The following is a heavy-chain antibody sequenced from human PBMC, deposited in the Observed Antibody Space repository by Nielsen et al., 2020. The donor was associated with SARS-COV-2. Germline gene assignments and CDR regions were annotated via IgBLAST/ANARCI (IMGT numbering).Heavy chain of an antibody. D-gene: IGHD2-2*01. V-gene: IGHV4-30-2*01. J-gene: IGHJ6*03. Sequence: SETLSLTCAVSGGSISSDIYSWSWVRQPPGKGLEWIGYMYYSGSTYYNPSLESRVTISVDRSKSQFSLRLTSVTAADTAVYYCAQDAAMSFYYYYMDVWGKGTTVTVSS. CDR3: AQDAAMSFYYYYMDV. CDR2: MYYSGST. CDR1: GGSISSDIYS.